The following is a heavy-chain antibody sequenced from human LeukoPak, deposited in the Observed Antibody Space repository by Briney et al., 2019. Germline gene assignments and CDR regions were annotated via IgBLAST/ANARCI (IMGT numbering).Heavy chain of an antibody. J-gene: IGHJ4*02. Sequence: ASVKVSCKASGYTFTGYYMHWVRQAPGQGLEWMGWINPNSGGTNYAQKFQGRVTMTRDTSISTAYMELSRLRSDDTAVYYCARDTPPGLGIQLWLPPDYWGQGTLVTVSS. CDR1: GYTFTGYY. D-gene: IGHD5-18*01. CDR2: INPNSGGT. CDR3: ARDTPPGLGIQLWLPPDY. V-gene: IGHV1-2*02.